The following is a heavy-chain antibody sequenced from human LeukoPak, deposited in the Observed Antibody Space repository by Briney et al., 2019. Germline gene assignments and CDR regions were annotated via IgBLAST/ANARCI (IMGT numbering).Heavy chain of an antibody. CDR2: INPSGGST. CDR3: ARGRGQQLVPYYYYYYGMDV. V-gene: IGHV1-46*01. Sequence: ASVKVSCKASGYTFTSYYMHWVRQAPGQGLEWMGIINPSGGSTSYAQKFQGRVTMTRDTSTSTVYMELSSLRSEDTAVYYCARGRGQQLVPYYYYYYGMDVWGQGTTVTVSS. CDR1: GYTFTSYY. D-gene: IGHD6-13*01. J-gene: IGHJ6*02.